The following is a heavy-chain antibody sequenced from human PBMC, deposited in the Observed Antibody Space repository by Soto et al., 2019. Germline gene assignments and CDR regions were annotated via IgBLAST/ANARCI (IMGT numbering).Heavy chain of an antibody. J-gene: IGHJ6*02. CDR1: GFTFRNYD. Sequence: EVQLVESGGGLVQPGGSLRLSCEASGFTFRNYDMHWVRQGTGNGLEWVSGISAAGDPDYADSVEGRFTCSRENAQNSFFLQMHSLRVGDTAVYYCARTDRDFYGLDVWGQGTTVIVSS. V-gene: IGHV3-13*05. CDR3: ARTDRDFYGLDV. CDR2: ISAAGDP.